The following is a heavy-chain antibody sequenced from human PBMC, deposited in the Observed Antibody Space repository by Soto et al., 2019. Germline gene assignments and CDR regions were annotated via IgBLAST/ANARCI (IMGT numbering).Heavy chain of an antibody. V-gene: IGHV4-61*08. D-gene: IGHD3-10*01. Sequence: PSETLSLTCTVSGGSVSSGDYFWSCLRQSPGKRLEWIAYIYYSGSTNYNPSLKSRATISVDTSKSRVSLTLTSMTAADAALYYCARSPNYYYYGFDVWGQGTAVTVSS. CDR1: GGSVSSGDYF. CDR2: IYYSGST. CDR3: ARSPNYYYYGFDV. J-gene: IGHJ6*02.